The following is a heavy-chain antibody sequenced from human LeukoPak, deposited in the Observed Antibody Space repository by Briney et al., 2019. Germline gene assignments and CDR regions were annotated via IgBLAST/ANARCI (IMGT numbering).Heavy chain of an antibody. CDR2: IYYSGST. Sequence: SETLSLTCTVSGGSISSDYWSWIRQPRGKGLEWIGYIYYSGSTNYNPSLKSRVTISVDTSKNQFSLKLSSVTAADTAVYYCARSQSWFPSGGWQDYWGQGTLVTVSS. D-gene: IGHD6-19*01. CDR3: ARSQSWFPSGGWQDY. V-gene: IGHV4-59*12. J-gene: IGHJ4*02. CDR1: GGSISSDY.